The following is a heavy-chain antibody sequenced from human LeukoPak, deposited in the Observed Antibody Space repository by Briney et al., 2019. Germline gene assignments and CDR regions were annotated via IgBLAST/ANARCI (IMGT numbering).Heavy chain of an antibody. D-gene: IGHD5-18*01. J-gene: IGHJ5*02. CDR2: IYYSGST. Sequence: SETLSLTCTVSGGSISSSSYYWGWIRQPPGKGLEWIGSIYYSGSTYYNPSLKSRVTISVDTSKNQFSLELSSVTAADTAVYYCAIKSQFPPFFRGYSYGAPEYNWFDPWGQGTLVTVSS. CDR3: AIKSQFPPFFRGYSYGAPEYNWFDP. CDR1: GGSISSSSYY. V-gene: IGHV4-39*01.